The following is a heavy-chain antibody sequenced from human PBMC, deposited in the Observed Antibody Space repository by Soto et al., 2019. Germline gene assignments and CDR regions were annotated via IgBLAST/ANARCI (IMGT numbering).Heavy chain of an antibody. CDR1: GDPISGSNSH. Sequence: SETLSLTCTVSGDPISGSNSHWGWTRQPPGKGLEYIGSVYYGGAIFYSGNIYYNPSLKSRVTISVDTSKNQFSLRLSSVTAADTGVYYCVRYDRINMKPYSPEGFHIWGQGTMVTVSS. CDR3: VRYDRINMKPYSPEGFHI. V-gene: IGHV4-39*01. D-gene: IGHD3-3*02. CDR2: VYYGGAIFYSGNI. J-gene: IGHJ3*02.